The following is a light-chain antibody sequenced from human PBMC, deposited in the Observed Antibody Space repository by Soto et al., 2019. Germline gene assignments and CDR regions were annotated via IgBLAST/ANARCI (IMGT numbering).Light chain of an antibody. CDR2: EVS. CDR1: SSDVGGYNF. J-gene: IGLJ3*02. Sequence: QSVLTQPASVSGSPGQSITISCTGTSSDVGGYNFVSWYQQHPGKAPKLMIYEVSKRPSGVSNRFSGSKSGNTASLTISGLQAEDEADYYCCSYPGSPHWVVGGGTKVTVL. V-gene: IGLV2-23*02. CDR3: CSYPGSPHWV.